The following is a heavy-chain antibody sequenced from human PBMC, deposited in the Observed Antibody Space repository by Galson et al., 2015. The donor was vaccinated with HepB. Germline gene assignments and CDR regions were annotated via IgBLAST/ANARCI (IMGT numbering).Heavy chain of an antibody. CDR2: TRNKANSYTT. CDR3: ARETVTGPFYYFDY. V-gene: IGHV3-72*01. CDR1: GFTFSDHY. J-gene: IGHJ4*02. D-gene: IGHD4-17*01. Sequence: SLRLSCAASGFTFSDHYMDWVRQAPGKGLEWVGRTRNKANSYTTEYAASVKGRFTISRDDSKNSLYLQMNSLKTEDTAVYYCARETVTGPFYYFDYWGQGTLVTVSS.